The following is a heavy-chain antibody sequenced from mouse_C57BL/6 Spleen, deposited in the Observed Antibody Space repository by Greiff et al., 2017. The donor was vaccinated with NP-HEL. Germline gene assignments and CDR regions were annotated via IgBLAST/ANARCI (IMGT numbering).Heavy chain of an antibody. CDR1: GYTFTSYW. V-gene: IGHV1-52*01. J-gene: IGHJ4*01. D-gene: IGHD1-1*01. Sequence: QVQLQQPGAELVRPGSSVKLSCKASGYTFTSYWMHWVKQRPIQGLEWIGNIDPSDSETHYNQKFKDKATLTVDKSSSTAYMQLSSLTSEDSAVYYCARRGAVVADGYAMDYWGQGTSVTVSS. CDR3: ARRGAVVADGYAMDY. CDR2: IDPSDSET.